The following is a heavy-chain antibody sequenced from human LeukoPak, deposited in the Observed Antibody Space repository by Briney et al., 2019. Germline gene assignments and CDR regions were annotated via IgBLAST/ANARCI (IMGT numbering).Heavy chain of an antibody. V-gene: IGHV4-34*01. J-gene: IGHJ4*02. CDR1: GGSFSGYY. D-gene: IGHD5-18*01. Sequence: SETLSLTCAVYGGSFSGYYWSWIRQPPEKGLEWIGEINHSGSTNYNPSLKSRVTISVDTSKNQFSLKLSSVTAADTAVYYCARARRGYSYGRFDYWGQGTLVTVSS. CDR3: ARARRGYSYGRFDY. CDR2: INHSGST.